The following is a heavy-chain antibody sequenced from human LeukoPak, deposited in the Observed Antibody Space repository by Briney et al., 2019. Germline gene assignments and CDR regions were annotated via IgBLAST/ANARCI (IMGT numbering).Heavy chain of an antibody. D-gene: IGHD3-3*01. CDR1: GGSISSYY. CDR2: IYYSGST. J-gene: IGHJ5*02. Sequence: SETLSLTCTVSGGSISSYYWSWIRQPPGKGLEWIGYIYYSGSTNYNPSLKSRVTIAVDTSKNQFSLKLSSVTAADTAVYYCARQAQYYDFWSGYYPSTWFDPWGQGTLVTVSS. V-gene: IGHV4-59*08. CDR3: ARQAQYYDFWSGYYPSTWFDP.